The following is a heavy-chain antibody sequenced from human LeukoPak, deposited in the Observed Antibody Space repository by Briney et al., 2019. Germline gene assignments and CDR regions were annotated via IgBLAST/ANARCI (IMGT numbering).Heavy chain of an antibody. D-gene: IGHD4-17*01. J-gene: IGHJ3*02. CDR1: GGSISSYY. CDR2: ISYSGST. V-gene: IGHV4-59*01. CDR3: ARDPTTVTKGFDI. Sequence: SETLSLTCTVSGGSISSYYWSWIRQPPGKGLEWIGYISYSGSTNYNPSLKSRVTISVDTSKNQFSLKLSSVAAADTAVYYCARDPTTVTKGFDIWGQGTMVTVSS.